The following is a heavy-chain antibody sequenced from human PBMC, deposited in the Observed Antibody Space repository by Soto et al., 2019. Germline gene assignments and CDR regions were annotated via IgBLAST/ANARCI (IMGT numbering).Heavy chain of an antibody. Sequence: EVQLVESGGGLVQPGGSLRLSCAASRFTFSYYEMNWVRQAPGKGLEWVSYISSSGNTIFYADSVKGRFSISRDNAKNSLYLQMDIQRAEDMSVSYCASVKSRLFFGFFDDWGKGTLVTVSS. CDR1: RFTFSYYE. CDR2: ISSSGNTI. CDR3: ASVKSRLFFGFFDD. J-gene: IGHJ4*02. V-gene: IGHV3-48*03. D-gene: IGHD3-10*01.